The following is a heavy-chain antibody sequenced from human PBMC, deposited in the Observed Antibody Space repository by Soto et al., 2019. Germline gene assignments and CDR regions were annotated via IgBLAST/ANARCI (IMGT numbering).Heavy chain of an antibody. V-gene: IGHV3-13*05. CDR1: GFTFSAYD. CDR3: ARAYSGRLPRRADYYFAMDV. D-gene: IGHD2-15*01. Sequence: LRLSCAASGFTFSAYDMHWVRQTTGKGLEWVSAIGAADDPYYLGSVKGRFTISRENAKNSLYLQMNSLRAEDTAVYYCARAYSGRLPRRADYYFAMDVWGQGTTVTVSS. CDR2: IGAADDP. J-gene: IGHJ6*02.